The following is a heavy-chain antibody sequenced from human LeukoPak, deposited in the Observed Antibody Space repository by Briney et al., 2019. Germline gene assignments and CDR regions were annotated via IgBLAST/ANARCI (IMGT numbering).Heavy chain of an antibody. J-gene: IGHJ4*02. CDR1: GYTFTGYY. CDR3: ARDLTLRVVVPAY. D-gene: IGHD2-2*01. V-gene: IGHV1-2*02. CDR2: INPNSGGT. Sequence: ASVKVSCKASGYTFTGYYMHWARQAPGQGLEWMGWINPNSGGTNYAQKFQGRVTMTRDTSISTAYMELSRLRSDDTAVYYCARDLTLRVVVPAYWGQGTLVTVSS.